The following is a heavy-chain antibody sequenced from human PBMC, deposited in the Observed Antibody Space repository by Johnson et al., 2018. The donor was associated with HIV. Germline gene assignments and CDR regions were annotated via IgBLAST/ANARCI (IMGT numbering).Heavy chain of an antibody. Sequence: QMQLVESGGGVVQPGRSLRLSCAASGFTFNSYPMHWVRQAPGKGLEWVAVISYDGNNKYYADSVKGRFTISRDNSKNTLYLQMNSLRAEDTAVYYCARDGGSSPVQGAFDIWGQGTMVTVSS. CDR1: GFTFNSYP. CDR3: ARDGGSSPVQGAFDI. CDR2: ISYDGNNK. V-gene: IGHV3-30*04. J-gene: IGHJ3*02. D-gene: IGHD3-16*01.